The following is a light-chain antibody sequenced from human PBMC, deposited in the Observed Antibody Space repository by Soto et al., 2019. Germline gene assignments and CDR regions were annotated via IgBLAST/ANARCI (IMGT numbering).Light chain of an antibody. CDR2: DAS. CDR1: QNINNY. CDR3: QQYENLPT. J-gene: IGKJ5*01. Sequence: DIQMTQSPSSLSSSVGYRFTMTCQASQNINNYLNWYQQKPGRAPKLLIYDASNLEAGVPSRFRGSGSGTDFTFTISRLQPEDIATYYCQQYENLPTFGQGTRLEI. V-gene: IGKV1-33*01.